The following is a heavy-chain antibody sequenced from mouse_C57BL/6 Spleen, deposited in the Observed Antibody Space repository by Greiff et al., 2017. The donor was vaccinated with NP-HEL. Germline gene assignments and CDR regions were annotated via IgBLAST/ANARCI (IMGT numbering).Heavy chain of an antibody. V-gene: IGHV8-8*01. CDR3: ARGGGVTTLSAYAMDY. CDR1: GFSLSTFGMG. CDR2: IWWDVDK. D-gene: IGHD2-3*01. Sequence: QVTLKVSGPGILQPSQTLSLTCSFSGFSLSTFGMGVGWIRQPSGKGLEWLAHIWWDVDKYYNPALKSLLTLSKDTSTNQVFLKIANVDTADTATYYGARGGGVTTLSAYAMDYWGQGTSVTVSS. J-gene: IGHJ4*01.